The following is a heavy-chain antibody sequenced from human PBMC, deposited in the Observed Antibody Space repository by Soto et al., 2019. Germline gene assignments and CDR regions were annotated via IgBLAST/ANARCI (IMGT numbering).Heavy chain of an antibody. CDR3: AKSRIQGWTKGPYDH. Sequence: EVQLLDSGGRLVQPGGSLRLSCAASGFTFSSYAMSWVRQAPGKGLEWVSSISESGDSTSYAESVRGRFTISRDDSKNTLYLQMNSLRAEDTAVYSCAKSRIQGWTKGPYDHWGQGTLVTVSS. D-gene: IGHD5-18*01. J-gene: IGHJ4*02. CDR2: ISESGDST. CDR1: GFTFSSYA. V-gene: IGHV3-23*01.